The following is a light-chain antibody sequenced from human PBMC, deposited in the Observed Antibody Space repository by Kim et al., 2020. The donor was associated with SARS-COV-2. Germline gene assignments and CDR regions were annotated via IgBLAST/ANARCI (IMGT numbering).Light chain of an antibody. CDR3: QTWGEGIRV. Sequence: ASVKRTCTLSSGHSNYAIAWHQQQPEKGPRYLMEVNSDGSHNKGDEIPDRFSGSSSGTERYLTISSLQSDDEADYYCQTWGEGIRVFGGGTQLTVL. J-gene: IGLJ3*02. CDR1: SGHSNYA. V-gene: IGLV4-69*01. CDR2: VNSDGSH.